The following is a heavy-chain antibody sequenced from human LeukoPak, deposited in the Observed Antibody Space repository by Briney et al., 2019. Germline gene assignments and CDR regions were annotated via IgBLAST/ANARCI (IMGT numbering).Heavy chain of an antibody. CDR2: IYPGDSDT. J-gene: IGHJ4*02. Sequence: RGESLKISCKGSGYSFTNYWIGWVRQMPGKGLEWMGIIYPGDSDTRYSPSFQGQVTISADKSINTAYLQWSSLKASDTAKYYRARPDDFSNYKYWGQGTLVTVSS. CDR1: GYSFTNYW. CDR3: ARPDDFSNYKY. V-gene: IGHV5-51*01. D-gene: IGHD4-11*01.